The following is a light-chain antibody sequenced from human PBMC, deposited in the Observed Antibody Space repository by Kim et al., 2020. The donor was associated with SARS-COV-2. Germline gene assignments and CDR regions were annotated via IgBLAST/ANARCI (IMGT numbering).Light chain of an antibody. V-gene: IGLV2-23*02. Sequence: QSALTQPASVSGSPGQSITISCTGTSSDIGNYNLVSWYRQHPGKAPKLIIYEVTKRPSGVSGRFSGSKSGNTASLTISGLQAEDEANYYCYSYTNSRTVMFGGGTKVTVL. CDR1: SSDIGNYNL. J-gene: IGLJ3*02. CDR3: YSYTNSRTVM. CDR2: EVT.